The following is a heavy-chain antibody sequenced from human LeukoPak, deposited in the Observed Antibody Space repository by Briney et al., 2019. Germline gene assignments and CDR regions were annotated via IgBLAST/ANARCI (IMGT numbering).Heavy chain of an antibody. D-gene: IGHD5-18*01. CDR2: INPSGGST. CDR3: ARYSYGHSLDY. J-gene: IGHJ4*02. CDR1: GYTFTSYY. Sequence: ASVKVSCKASGYTFTSYYMHWVRQAPGQGLEWMGIINPSGGSTSYAQKLQGRVTMTTDTSTSTAYMELRSLRSDDTAVYYCARYSYGHSLDYWGQGTLVTVSS. V-gene: IGHV1-46*01.